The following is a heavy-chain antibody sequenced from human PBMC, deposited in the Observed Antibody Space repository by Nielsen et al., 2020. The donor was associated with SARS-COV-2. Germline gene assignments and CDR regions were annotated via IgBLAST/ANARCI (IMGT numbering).Heavy chain of an antibody. D-gene: IGHD2-21*01. CDR1: GFTFSSYA. CDR3: ARFGRIVEVGGGATLPHGFDV. V-gene: IGHV3-30*14. CDR2: ISYDGSNK. J-gene: IGHJ3*01. Sequence: GESLKISCAASGFTFSSYAMHWVRQAPGKGLEWVAVISYDGSNKYYADSVKGRFTISRDNSKNTLHLQMNSLTVEDMGVYFCARFGRIVEVGGGATLPHGFDVWGQWTMVTVAS.